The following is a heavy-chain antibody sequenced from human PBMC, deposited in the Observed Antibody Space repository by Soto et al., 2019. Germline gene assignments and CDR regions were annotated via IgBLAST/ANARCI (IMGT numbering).Heavy chain of an antibody. CDR2: ISGSGTST. D-gene: IGHD3-3*01. Sequence: GGSLRLSCAASGFTFSTYAMSWVRQSPGKGLEWVSGISGSGTSTYYADSVKGRFTISRDNSDNTLYLQMNSLRAEDTAVYYCAKDPNDDFWSGYPHYFDYWGQETLVTVSS. J-gene: IGHJ4*02. CDR3: AKDPNDDFWSGYPHYFDY. V-gene: IGHV3-23*01. CDR1: GFTFSTYA.